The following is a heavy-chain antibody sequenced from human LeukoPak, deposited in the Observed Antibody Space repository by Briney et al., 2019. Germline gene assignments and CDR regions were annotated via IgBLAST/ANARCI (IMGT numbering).Heavy chain of an antibody. J-gene: IGHJ4*02. CDR3: ARDSTLLLHGAVTH. V-gene: IGHV3-30*02. CDR2: IRYDGSNK. D-gene: IGHD3-22*01. Sequence: PGGSLRLSCAASGFTFSSYGMHWVRQAPGKGLEWVAFIRYDGSNKYYADSVKGRFTISRDNAKNSLYLQMNSLRAEDTAVYYCARDSTLLLHGAVTHWGQGTLVTVSS. CDR1: GFTFSSYG.